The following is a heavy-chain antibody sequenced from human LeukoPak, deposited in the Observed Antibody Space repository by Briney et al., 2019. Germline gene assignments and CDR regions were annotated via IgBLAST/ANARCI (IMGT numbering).Heavy chain of an antibody. Sequence: ASVKVSCKASGYTFTGYYMHWVRQAPGQGLEWMGWINPNSGGTNYAQKFQGRVTMTRDTSISTAYMELSRLRSDDTAVYYCARPSGRYYYDSSGYFDFDYRGRGTLVTVSS. CDR1: GYTFTGYY. CDR2: INPNSGGT. V-gene: IGHV1-2*02. CDR3: ARPSGRYYYDSSGYFDFDY. D-gene: IGHD3-22*01. J-gene: IGHJ4*02.